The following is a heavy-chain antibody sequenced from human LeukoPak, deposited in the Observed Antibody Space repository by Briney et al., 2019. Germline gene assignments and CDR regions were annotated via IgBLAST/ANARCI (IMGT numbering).Heavy chain of an antibody. CDR1: GFTFSNYW. CDR2: IYSGGST. D-gene: IGHD3-22*01. CDR3: ARDGAERYYDSSGYRDAFDI. J-gene: IGHJ3*02. V-gene: IGHV3-66*01. Sequence: GGSLRLSCVASGFTFSNYWMSWVRQAPGKGLGWVSVIYSGGSTYYADSVKGRFTISRDNSKNTLYLQMNSLRAEDTAVYYCARDGAERYYDSSGYRDAFDIWGQGTMVTVSS.